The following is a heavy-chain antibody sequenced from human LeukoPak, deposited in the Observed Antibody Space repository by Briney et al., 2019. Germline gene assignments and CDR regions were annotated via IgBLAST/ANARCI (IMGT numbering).Heavy chain of an antibody. D-gene: IGHD5-24*01. CDR2: ISGSRGTT. CDR3: ATEEDRDRHYSGGAFHI. CDR1: GFTFSNYA. V-gene: IGHV3-23*01. J-gene: IGHJ3*02. Sequence: GGSLRLSCAASGFTFSNYAMSWVRQAPGKGLEWVSGISGSRGTTYYADSVKGRFSISRDNSKNKLFLQRNSVKADDTAVYYGATEEDRDRHYSGGAFHIWGQGPMVTVSS.